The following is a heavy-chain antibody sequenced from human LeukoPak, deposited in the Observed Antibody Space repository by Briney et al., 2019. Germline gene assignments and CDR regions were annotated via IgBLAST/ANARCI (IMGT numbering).Heavy chain of an antibody. CDR2: IRSKANSYAT. Sequence: PGGSLRLSCAASGFTFSGSAMHWVRQASGKGLEWVGRIRSKANSYATAYAASVKGRFTVSRDDSKNTAYLQMNSLRAEDTAVYYCAKVAGDGYNFYWGQGTLVTVSS. CDR1: GFTFSGSA. V-gene: IGHV3-73*01. J-gene: IGHJ4*02. D-gene: IGHD5-24*01. CDR3: AKVAGDGYNFY.